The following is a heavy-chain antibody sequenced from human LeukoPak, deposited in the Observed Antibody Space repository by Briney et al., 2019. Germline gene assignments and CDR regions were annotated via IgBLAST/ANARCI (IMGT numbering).Heavy chain of an antibody. CDR1: GYAFTGYY. Sequence: GASVKVSCKTSGYAFTGYYIHWVRQAPGQGLEWMGWISAYNGNTNYAQKLQGRVTMTTDTSTSTAYMELRSLRSDDTAVYYCARGLWLRPFDYWGQGTLVTVSS. D-gene: IGHD5-18*01. CDR2: ISAYNGNT. V-gene: IGHV1-18*04. J-gene: IGHJ4*02. CDR3: ARGLWLRPFDY.